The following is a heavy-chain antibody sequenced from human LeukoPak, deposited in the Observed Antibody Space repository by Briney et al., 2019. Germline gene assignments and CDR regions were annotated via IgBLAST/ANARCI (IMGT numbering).Heavy chain of an antibody. J-gene: IGHJ4*02. CDR3: ITDRGWRY. Sequence: GGSLRLSCAASEFTFSNAWMSWVRQAPGKGLEWVGRIKSKTDGGTTDYAAPVKGRFIISRDDSKNMLYLQMNSLKIEDTAVYYCITDRGWRYWGQGTLVTVSS. D-gene: IGHD3-10*01. CDR1: EFTFSNAW. V-gene: IGHV3-15*01. CDR2: IKSKTDGGTT.